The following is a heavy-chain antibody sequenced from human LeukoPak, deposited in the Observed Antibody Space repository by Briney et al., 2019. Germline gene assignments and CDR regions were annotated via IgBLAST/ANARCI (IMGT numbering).Heavy chain of an antibody. J-gene: IGHJ4*02. CDR2: ISGSGGST. CDR3: AKDPYYYDSSGYPRYFDY. Sequence: GGSLRLSCAASGFTFSSYAMSWVRQAPGKGLEWVSAISGSGGSTYYADSVKGRFTISRDSSKNTLYLQMNSLRAEDTAVYYCAKDPYYYDSSGYPRYFDYWGQGTLVTVSS. V-gene: IGHV3-23*01. CDR1: GFTFSSYA. D-gene: IGHD3-22*01.